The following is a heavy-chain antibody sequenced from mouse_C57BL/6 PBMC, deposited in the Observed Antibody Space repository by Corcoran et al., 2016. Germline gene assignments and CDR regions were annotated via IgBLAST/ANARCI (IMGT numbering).Heavy chain of an antibody. CDR1: GYSITSGYY. CDR2: ISYDGSN. V-gene: IGHV3-6*01. Sequence: DVQLQESGPGLVKPSQSLSLTCSVTGYSITSGYYWNWIRQFPGNKLEWMGYISYDGSNNYNPSLKNRISITRDTSKNQCFLKLNSVTTEDTATYYCARQLRLYYAMDYWGQGTSVTVSS. J-gene: IGHJ4*01. D-gene: IGHD3-2*02. CDR3: ARQLRLYYAMDY.